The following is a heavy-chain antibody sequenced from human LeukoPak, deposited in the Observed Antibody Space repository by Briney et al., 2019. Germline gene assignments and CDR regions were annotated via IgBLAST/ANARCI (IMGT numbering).Heavy chain of an antibody. D-gene: IGHD2-21*02. CDR1: GFTFSNYA. J-gene: IGHJ4*02. Sequence: GGSLRPSCAASGFTFSNYAITWVRQAPGRGLEWVSTISGSGGSTYYADSVRGRFTISRDTASDTVNLQMNSLRAEDTAVYYCARDVEVCRIGACYWTTFDCWGQGTLVTVSS. V-gene: IGHV3-23*01. CDR2: ISGSGGST. CDR3: ARDVEVCRIGACYWTTFDC.